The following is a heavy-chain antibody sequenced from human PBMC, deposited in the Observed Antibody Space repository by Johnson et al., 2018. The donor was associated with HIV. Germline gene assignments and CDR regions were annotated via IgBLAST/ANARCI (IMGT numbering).Heavy chain of an antibody. V-gene: IGHV3-30*04. Sequence: QVQLVESGGGVVQPGRSLRLSCAASGFTFSSYVMHWVRQAPGKGLEWVAVISYDGSDKYHADSVKGRFTISRDSSKNTLYLEMNTLRPEDTAVYYCARDRGGPVRDDAFDIWGQGTMVTVSS. CDR3: ARDRGGPVRDDAFDI. CDR2: ISYDGSDK. D-gene: IGHD3-10*01. J-gene: IGHJ3*02. CDR1: GFTFSSYV.